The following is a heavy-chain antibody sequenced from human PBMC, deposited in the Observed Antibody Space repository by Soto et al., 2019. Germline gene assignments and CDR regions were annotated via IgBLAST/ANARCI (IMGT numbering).Heavy chain of an antibody. CDR1: GFTFSSFS. Sequence: EVQLVGSGGGLVQPGGSLRLSCVASGFTFSSFSMNWVRQSPGKGLEWVSYISTTSSTIHYADSVKGRFTISRDNAKNSLYLQMISLRDEDTAVYYCARDGAISGCFDYWGQGTLVTVSS. J-gene: IGHJ4*02. CDR3: ARDGAISGCFDY. V-gene: IGHV3-48*02. D-gene: IGHD6-19*01. CDR2: ISTTSSTI.